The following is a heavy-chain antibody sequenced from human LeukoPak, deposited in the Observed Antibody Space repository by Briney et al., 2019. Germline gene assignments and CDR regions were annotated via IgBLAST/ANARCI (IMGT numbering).Heavy chain of an antibody. Sequence: GGSLRLSCAASGFTFSSYSMNWVRQAPGKGLEWVSSISSSSSYIYYADSVKGRFTISRDESKNTLYLQMDSLRAEDTAVYYCAKGPTDSCWEKLHDWGQGTLVTVSS. D-gene: IGHD1-26*01. CDR2: ISSSSSYI. J-gene: IGHJ4*02. CDR1: GFTFSSYS. CDR3: AKGPTDSCWEKLHD. V-gene: IGHV3-21*04.